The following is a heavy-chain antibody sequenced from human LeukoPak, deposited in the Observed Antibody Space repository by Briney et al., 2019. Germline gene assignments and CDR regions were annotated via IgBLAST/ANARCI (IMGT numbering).Heavy chain of an antibody. Sequence: GASVKVSCKASGYTFTGYYMHWVRQAPGQGLEWMGWINPNSGGTNYAQKFQGRVTMTRDTSISTAYMELSRLRSDDTAVYYCAREGTRDYGDYVYYFDYWGQGTLVTVSS. CDR1: GYTFTGYY. D-gene: IGHD4-17*01. CDR2: INPNSGGT. V-gene: IGHV1-2*02. CDR3: AREGTRDYGDYVYYFDY. J-gene: IGHJ4*02.